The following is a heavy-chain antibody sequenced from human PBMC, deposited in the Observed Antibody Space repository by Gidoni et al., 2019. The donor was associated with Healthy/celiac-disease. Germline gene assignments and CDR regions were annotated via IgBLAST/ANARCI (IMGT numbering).Heavy chain of an antibody. D-gene: IGHD6-19*01. CDR1: GGSISSSSYY. CDR2: LYYSGST. J-gene: IGHJ4*02. CDR3: ARRRLAYSSGETFDY. V-gene: IGHV4-39*01. Sequence: QLQLQESGPGLVQPSETLSLTCTVSGGSISSSSYYWGWIRQPPGRGLEWIGSLYYSGSTYYNPSLKSRVTISVDTSKNQFSLKLSSVTAADTAVYYCARRRLAYSSGETFDYWGQGTLGTVSS.